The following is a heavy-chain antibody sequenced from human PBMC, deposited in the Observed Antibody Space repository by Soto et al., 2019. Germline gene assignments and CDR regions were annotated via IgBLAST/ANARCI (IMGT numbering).Heavy chain of an antibody. CDR3: SRRAPEGFDP. Sequence: ETLSLTCHVSGASISRSSYYWGWIRQPPGKGLEWIGSMAYSWSTYYNPSLKSRVTISIDTPKKQFYLKLTSVTAADTAVYYCSRRAPEGFDPWGQGTLVTVSS. CDR1: GASISRSSYY. V-gene: IGHV4-39*01. J-gene: IGHJ5*02. CDR2: MAYSWST.